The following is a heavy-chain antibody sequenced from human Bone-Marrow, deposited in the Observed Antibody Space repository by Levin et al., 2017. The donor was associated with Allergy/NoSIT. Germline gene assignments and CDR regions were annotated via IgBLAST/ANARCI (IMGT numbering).Heavy chain of an antibody. CDR3: ARPLSSTWDGFDV. CDR2: IWPADSDT. Sequence: KPGGSLRLSCQASGYTFSKYWIGWVRQMPGKGLEWLGVIWPADSDTRYNPSFQGQFTIAVDKSLASAYLQWSSLKASDTAIYYCARPLSSTWDGFDVWGQGTMVTVSS. CDR1: GYTFSKYW. J-gene: IGHJ3*01. V-gene: IGHV5-51*01.